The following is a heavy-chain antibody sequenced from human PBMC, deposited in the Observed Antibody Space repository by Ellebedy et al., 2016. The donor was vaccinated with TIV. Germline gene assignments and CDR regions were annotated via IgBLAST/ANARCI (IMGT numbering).Heavy chain of an antibody. D-gene: IGHD2-21*02. CDR2: IFSKDEK. CDR3: AWALRYCGGDCSYKFDY. Sequence: SGPTLVKPTETLTLTCTVSGFSLNNIIMGVSWFRQPPGKALEWLANIFSKDEKSYKTSLKSRLTISRDTAKIQVILTITDLDPLDTATYYCAWALRYCGGDCSYKFDYWGQGTLVPVSS. CDR1: GFSLNNIIMG. V-gene: IGHV2-26*01. J-gene: IGHJ4*02.